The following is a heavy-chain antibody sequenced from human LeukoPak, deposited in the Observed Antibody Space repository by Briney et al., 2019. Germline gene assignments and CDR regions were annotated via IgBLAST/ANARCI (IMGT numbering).Heavy chain of an antibody. J-gene: IGHJ3*02. CDR1: EFTFSNYG. CDR2: INNSGGGT. CDR3: AKGFRDSSGSLGGAFDI. D-gene: IGHD6-19*01. Sequence: GGSLRLSCAASEFTFSNYGMGWVRQAPGKGLEWVSTINNSGGGTYYADSVKGRFTISRDNSKNTLYLQMNSLRTEDTAVYYCAKGFRDSSGSLGGAFDIWGQGTMVTVSS. V-gene: IGHV3-23*01.